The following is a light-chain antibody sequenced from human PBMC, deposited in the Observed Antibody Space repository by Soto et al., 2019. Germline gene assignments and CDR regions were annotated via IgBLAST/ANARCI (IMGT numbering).Light chain of an antibody. Sequence: DIVLTQSPATLSLSPGDRVTLSCRASQTVGRFLSWYQHSPGQGPRLLVYDASNRATGVPARFSGSGSETDFTLTISSLEPEDFAVYYCQHYGISPPWTFGQGTKVEIK. J-gene: IGKJ1*01. CDR3: QHYGISPPWT. CDR2: DAS. CDR1: QTVGRF. V-gene: IGKV3-11*01.